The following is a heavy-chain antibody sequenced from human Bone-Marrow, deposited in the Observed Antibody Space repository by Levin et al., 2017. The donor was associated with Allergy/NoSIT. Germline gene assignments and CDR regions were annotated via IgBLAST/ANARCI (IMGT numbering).Heavy chain of an antibody. CDR3: ARSIAAAERFDH. CDR2: ISHDGSNK. D-gene: IGHD6-13*01. V-gene: IGHV3-33*01. CDR1: GFTFSHYA. Sequence: GGSLRFSCAASGFTFSHYAMHWVRQAPGKGLEWVAVISHDGSNKHYSDSVKGRFTISRDNSENTLFLQMNSLRVEDTAIYYCARSIAAAERFDHWGQGTLITVSS. J-gene: IGHJ4*02.